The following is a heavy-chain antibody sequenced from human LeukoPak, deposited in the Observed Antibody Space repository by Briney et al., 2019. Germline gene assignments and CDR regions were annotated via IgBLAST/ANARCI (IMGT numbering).Heavy chain of an antibody. CDR3: ARLVNRKLFDY. CDR2: IYYSGST. Sequence: PSETLSLTCAVSGDSISSGGYSWRWIRQPPGKGLEWIGYIYYSGSTYYNPSLKSRVTMSVDTSKNQFSLNLRSVTAADTAVYYCARLVNRKLFDYWGQGALVTVSS. CDR1: GDSISSGGYS. D-gene: IGHD1-26*01. V-gene: IGHV4-30-4*07. J-gene: IGHJ4*02.